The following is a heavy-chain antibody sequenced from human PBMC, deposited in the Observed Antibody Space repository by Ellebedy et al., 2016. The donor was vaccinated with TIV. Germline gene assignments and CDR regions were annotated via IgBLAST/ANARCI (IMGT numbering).Heavy chain of an antibody. CDR3: AKDYSGLRGLDV. J-gene: IGHJ6*02. Sequence: GESLKISCAASGFTFSSYAMSWVRQAPGKGLEWVSSISGSGGSIYYADSVKGRFTISRDNSKNTLYLQMNSLRAEDTAVYYCAKDYSGLRGLDVWGQGTTVTVSS. D-gene: IGHD5-12*01. V-gene: IGHV3-23*01. CDR1: GFTFSSYA. CDR2: ISGSGGSI.